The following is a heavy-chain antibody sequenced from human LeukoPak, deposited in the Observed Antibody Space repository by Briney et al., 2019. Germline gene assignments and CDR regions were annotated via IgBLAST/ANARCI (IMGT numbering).Heavy chain of an antibody. J-gene: IGHJ4*02. CDR3: ARGRVAGTQSWELSTYY. D-gene: IGHD6-19*01. V-gene: IGHV7-4-1*02. CDR2: INTNTGNP. CDR1: GYTFTSYA. Sequence: ASVKVSCKASGYTFTSYAMNWVRQAPGQGLEWMGWINTNTGNPTYAQGFTGRFVFSLDTSVSTAYLQISSLKAEDTAVYYCARGRVAGTQSWELSTYYWGQGTLVTVSS.